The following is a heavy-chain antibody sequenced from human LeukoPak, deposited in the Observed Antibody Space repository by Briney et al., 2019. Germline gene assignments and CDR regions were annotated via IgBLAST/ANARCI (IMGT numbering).Heavy chain of an antibody. D-gene: IGHD6-13*01. V-gene: IGHV3-21*01. J-gene: IGHJ4*02. CDR2: ISSSSSYI. CDR3: ARGIAAAGYLDY. Sequence: GGSLRLSCAASGFTVNSNYMSWVRQAPGKGLEWVSSISSSSSYIYHADSVKGRFTISRDNAKNSLYLQMNSLRAEDTAVYYCARGIAAAGYLDYWGQGTLVTVSS. CDR1: GFTVNSNY.